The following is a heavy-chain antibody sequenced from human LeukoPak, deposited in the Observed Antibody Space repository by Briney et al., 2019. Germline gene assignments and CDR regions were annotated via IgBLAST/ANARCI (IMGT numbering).Heavy chain of an antibody. V-gene: IGHV3-49*04. CDR3: TRPLKYYYYYYGMDV. J-gene: IGHJ6*02. CDR1: GFTFGDYA. CDR2: IRSKAYGETT. Sequence: GGSLRLSCTASGFTFGDYAMSWVRQAPGKGLEWVGFIRSKAYGETTEYAASVKGRFTISRDDSKSIAYLQMNSLKTEDTAVYYCTRPLKYYYYYYGMDVWGQGTTVTVSS.